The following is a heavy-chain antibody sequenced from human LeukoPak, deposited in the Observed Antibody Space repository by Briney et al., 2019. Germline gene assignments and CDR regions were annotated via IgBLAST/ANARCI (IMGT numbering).Heavy chain of an antibody. CDR3: ARGTDDYVWGSYRQLDY. Sequence: PGGSLRLSCAASGFTFSDYYMSWIRQAPGKGLEWVSYISSSGSTIYYADSVKGRFTISRDNSKNTLYLQMGSLRAEDMAVYYCARGTDDYVWGSYRQLDYWGQGTLVTVSS. CDR2: ISSSGSTI. V-gene: IGHV3-11*04. D-gene: IGHD3-16*02. J-gene: IGHJ4*02. CDR1: GFTFSDYY.